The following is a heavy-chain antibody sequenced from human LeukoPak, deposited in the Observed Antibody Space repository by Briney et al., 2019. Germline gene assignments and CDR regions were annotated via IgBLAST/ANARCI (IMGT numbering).Heavy chain of an antibody. Sequence: GGSLRLSCAASGFTFSSYSMNWVRQAPGKGLEGVSSISSSSSYIYYADSGKGRFTISRDNAKNTVYLQMNSLRAEDTAVYYCARDRGVMPDYYYYMDVWGKGTTVTVSS. CDR3: ARDRGVMPDYYYYMDV. V-gene: IGHV3-21*01. J-gene: IGHJ6*03. D-gene: IGHD2-2*01. CDR2: ISSSSSYI. CDR1: GFTFSSYS.